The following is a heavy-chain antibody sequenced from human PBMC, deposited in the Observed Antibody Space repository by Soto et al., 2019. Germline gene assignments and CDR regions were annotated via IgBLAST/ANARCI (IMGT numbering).Heavy chain of an antibody. CDR3: ARGHGMDV. V-gene: IGHV3-48*04. J-gene: IGHJ6*02. CDR2: ISSSSSTT. Sequence: GGSLRLSCAASGFTFRSYSMNWVRQSPGKGLEWVSYISSSSSTTYYADSVKGRFTISRDNARNSLFLQMNSLRAEDTAVFYCARGHGMDVWGQGTTVTVSS. CDR1: GFTFRSYS.